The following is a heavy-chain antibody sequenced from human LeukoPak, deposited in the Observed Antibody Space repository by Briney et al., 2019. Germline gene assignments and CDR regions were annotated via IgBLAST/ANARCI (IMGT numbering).Heavy chain of an antibody. V-gene: IGHV4-59*11. D-gene: IGHD3-22*01. CDR1: GDSIGSHY. Sequence: SETLSLTCTVSGDSIGSHYWSWIRQPPGKGLEWIGYIFYVGSTNYNPSLKSRVTISVDTSKNQFSLKLNSVTAADTAVYYCARAYYDSRGEAFDIWGQGTMVTVSS. J-gene: IGHJ3*02. CDR2: IFYVGST. CDR3: ARAYYDSRGEAFDI.